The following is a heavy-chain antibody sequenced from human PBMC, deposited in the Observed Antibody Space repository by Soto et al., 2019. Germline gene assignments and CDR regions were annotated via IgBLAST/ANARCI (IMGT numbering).Heavy chain of an antibody. J-gene: IGHJ4*02. Sequence: EVQLLESGGGLEQPGGSLRLSCAASGFTFSTYGMSWVRQAPGKGLEWVSGISGSGHRTYYADSVKGRFTISRDNSRNTMYLQMNSLRAEDTALYYCAKEGEWLLRPYFDYWGQGTLVTVSS. D-gene: IGHD3-3*01. CDR1: GFTFSTYG. V-gene: IGHV3-23*01. CDR2: ISGSGHRT. CDR3: AKEGEWLLRPYFDY.